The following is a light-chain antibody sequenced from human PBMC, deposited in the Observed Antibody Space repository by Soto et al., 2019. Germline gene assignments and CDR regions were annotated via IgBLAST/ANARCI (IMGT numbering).Light chain of an antibody. V-gene: IGKV3-15*01. CDR2: GAS. J-gene: IGKJ2*01. CDR3: QQYGNSPYT. CDR1: QSVSSN. Sequence: EIVMTPSPATLSVSHVERATLTCRASQSVSSNLAWYQQKPGQAPRLLIYGASTRATGIPDRFSGSGSGTDFSLTISRLEPEDFAVYYCQQYGNSPYTFGQGTKVDI.